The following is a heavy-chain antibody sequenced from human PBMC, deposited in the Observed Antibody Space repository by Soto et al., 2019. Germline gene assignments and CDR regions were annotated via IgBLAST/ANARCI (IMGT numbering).Heavy chain of an antibody. J-gene: IGHJ4*02. CDR3: ARDPPYCSGGSCQAFDH. CDR1: GFTFSSYA. V-gene: IGHV3-30-3*01. Sequence: QVQLVESGGGVVQPGRSLRLSCAASGFTFSSYAMHWVRQAPGKGLEWVAVISYDGSNKYYADSVKGRFTISRDNSKNTLYLQMNSLRAEDTAVYYCARDPPYCSGGSCQAFDHWGQGTLVTVSS. CDR2: ISYDGSNK. D-gene: IGHD2-15*01.